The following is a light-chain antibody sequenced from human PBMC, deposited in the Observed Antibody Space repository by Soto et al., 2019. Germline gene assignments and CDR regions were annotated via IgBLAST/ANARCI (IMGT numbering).Light chain of an antibody. Sequence: AIRMTQSPSSFSASTGDRVTITCRASQGISSYLAWYQQKPGKAPKLLIYAASTLQSGVPSRFSGSGSGTDFTLTISCLQSEDFATYYCQQYHSYPRTFGPGTKVDIK. CDR2: AAS. V-gene: IGKV1-8*01. J-gene: IGKJ3*01. CDR3: QQYHSYPRT. CDR1: QGISSY.